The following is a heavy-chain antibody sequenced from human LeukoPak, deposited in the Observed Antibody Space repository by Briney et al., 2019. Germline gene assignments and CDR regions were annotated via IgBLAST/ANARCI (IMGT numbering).Heavy chain of an antibody. CDR3: ARGGSGETAVAGIPFDY. CDR1: GFTFSSYE. Sequence: GGSLRLSCAASGFTFSSYEMNWVRQAPGKGLEWVSYISSSGSTIYYADSVKGRFTISRDNAKNSLYLQMNSLRAEDTAVYYCARGGSGETAVAGIPFDYWGQGTLVTVSS. D-gene: IGHD6-19*01. J-gene: IGHJ4*02. CDR2: ISSSGSTI. V-gene: IGHV3-48*03.